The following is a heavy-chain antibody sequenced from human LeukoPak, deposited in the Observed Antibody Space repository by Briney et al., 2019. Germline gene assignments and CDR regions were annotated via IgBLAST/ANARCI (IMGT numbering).Heavy chain of an antibody. D-gene: IGHD6-13*01. CDR2: IYTSGST. Sequence: PSETLSLTCTVSGGSISSGSYYWSWIRQPAGKGLEWIGRIYTSGSTNYNPSLKSRVTISVDTSNNQFSLNLNSVTAADTAVYYCARVGSSSWYYFDSWGQGTLVTVFS. V-gene: IGHV4-61*02. CDR1: GGSISSGSYY. J-gene: IGHJ4*02. CDR3: ARVGSSSWYYFDS.